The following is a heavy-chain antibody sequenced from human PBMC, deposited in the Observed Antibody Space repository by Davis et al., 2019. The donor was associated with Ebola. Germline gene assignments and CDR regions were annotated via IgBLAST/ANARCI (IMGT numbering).Heavy chain of an antibody. CDR2: INPSGGST. J-gene: IGHJ6*02. D-gene: IGHD4-23*01. V-gene: IGHV1-46*01. CDR1: GYTFTSYG. Sequence: ASVKVSCKASGYTFTSYGISWVRQAPGQGLEWMGIINPSGGSTSYAQKFQGRVTMTRDTSTSTVYMELSSLRSEDTAVYYCAREFRLDYGGYYYYYGMDVWGQGTTVTVSS. CDR3: AREFRLDYGGYYYYYGMDV.